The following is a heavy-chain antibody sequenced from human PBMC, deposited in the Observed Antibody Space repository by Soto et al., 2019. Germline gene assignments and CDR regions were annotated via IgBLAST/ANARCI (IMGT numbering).Heavy chain of an antibody. J-gene: IGHJ6*02. D-gene: IGHD3-22*01. Sequence: QVQLVESGGGVVQPGRSLRLSCAASGFTFSSYGMHWVRQAPGKGLEWVAVIWYDGSNKYYADSVKGRFTISRDNSKNTLYLKMNSLRAEDTAVYYCARGYYYDSRAEPNYYYYGIDVWGQGTTVTVSS. V-gene: IGHV3-33*01. CDR3: ARGYYYDSRAEPNYYYYGIDV. CDR1: GFTFSSYG. CDR2: IWYDGSNK.